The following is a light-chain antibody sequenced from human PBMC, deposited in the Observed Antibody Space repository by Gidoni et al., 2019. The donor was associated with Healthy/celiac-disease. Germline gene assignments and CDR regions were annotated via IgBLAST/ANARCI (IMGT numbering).Light chain of an antibody. CDR1: QSVSSY. J-gene: IGKJ4*01. CDR3: HQRSNWPPLT. CDR2: DAS. V-gene: IGKV3-11*01. Sequence: EIVLTQSPATLSLSPGERATLSCRASQSVSSYVAWYQQKPGKAPRLLIYDASTRATGFPARFSGSGSGTDFSLTISSLEPDDFAVYYCHQRSNWPPLTFGGGTKVEIK.